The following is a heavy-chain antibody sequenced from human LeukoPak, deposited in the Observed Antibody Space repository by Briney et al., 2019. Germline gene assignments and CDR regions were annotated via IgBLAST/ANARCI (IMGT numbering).Heavy chain of an antibody. CDR1: GFTFSNAW. Sequence: GGSLRLSCAASGFTFSNAWMSWVRQAPGKGLEWVGRIKSKTDGGTTDYAAPVKGRFTISRDDSKNTLYLQMNSLKTEDTAVYYCTTASLAVAGPYYYYYYMDVWSKGTTVTVSS. D-gene: IGHD6-19*01. J-gene: IGHJ6*03. V-gene: IGHV3-15*01. CDR2: IKSKTDGGTT. CDR3: TTASLAVAGPYYYYYYMDV.